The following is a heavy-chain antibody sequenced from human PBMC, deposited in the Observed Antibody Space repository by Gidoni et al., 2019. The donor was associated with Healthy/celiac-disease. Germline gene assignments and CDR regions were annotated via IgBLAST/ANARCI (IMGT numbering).Heavy chain of an antibody. CDR3: AKDPASIAAAAAPGDAFDI. Sequence: EVQLLESGGGLVQPGGSLRLSCAASGCTFSSYAMSWVRQAPGTGLECVSAISGSGGSTYYADSVTGRFTISRDNSKNTLYLQMNSLRAEDTALYYCAKDPASIAAAAAPGDAFDIWGQGTMVTVSS. J-gene: IGHJ3*02. CDR1: GCTFSSYA. D-gene: IGHD6-25*01. CDR2: ISGSGGST. V-gene: IGHV3-23*01.